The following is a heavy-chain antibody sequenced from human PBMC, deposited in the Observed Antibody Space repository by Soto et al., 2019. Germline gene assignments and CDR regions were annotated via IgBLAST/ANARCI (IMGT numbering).Heavy chain of an antibody. CDR1: GFPFSSYA. D-gene: IGHD2-8*01. J-gene: IGHJ6*03. CDR2: ISGSGGST. V-gene: IGHV3-23*01. CDR3: AKKGGYCTNGVCPYYMDV. Sequence: GGSLRLSCAASGFPFSSYAMSWVRQAPGKGLEWVSAISGSGGSTYYADSVKGRFTISRDNSKNTLYLQMNSLRAEDTAVYYCAKKGGYCTNGVCPYYMDVWGKGTTVTVSS.